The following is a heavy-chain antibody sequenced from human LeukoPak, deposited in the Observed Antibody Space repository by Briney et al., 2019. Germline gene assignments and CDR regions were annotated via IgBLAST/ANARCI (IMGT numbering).Heavy chain of an antibody. J-gene: IGHJ4*02. V-gene: IGHV4-34*01. Sequence: SETLSLTCAVYGGSFSGYYWSWIRQPPGKGLEWVGEINHSGSTNYNPSLKSRVTISVDTSKNQFSLKLSSVTAADTAVYYCAITYYDSSGYYFDYWGQGTLVTVSS. CDR1: GGSFSGYY. CDR3: AITYYDSSGYYFDY. D-gene: IGHD3-22*01. CDR2: INHSGST.